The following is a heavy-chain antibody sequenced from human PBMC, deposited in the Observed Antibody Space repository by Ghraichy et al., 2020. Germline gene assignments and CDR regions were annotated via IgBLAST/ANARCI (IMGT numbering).Heavy chain of an antibody. CDR3: ARDLSSSSWDYGMDV. CDR1: GFTFSSYS. J-gene: IGHJ6*02. CDR2: ISSSSSYI. D-gene: IGHD6-13*01. V-gene: IGHV3-21*01. Sequence: LSLTCAASGFTFSSYSMNWVRQAPGKGLEWVSSISSSSSYIYYADSVKGRFTISRDNAKNSLYLQMNSLRAEDTAVYYCARDLSSSSWDYGMDVWGQGTTVTVSS.